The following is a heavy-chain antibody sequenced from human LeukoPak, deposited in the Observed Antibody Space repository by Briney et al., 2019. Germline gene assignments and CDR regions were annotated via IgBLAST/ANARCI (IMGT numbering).Heavy chain of an antibody. D-gene: IGHD6-19*01. V-gene: IGHV1-3*01. J-gene: IGHJ4*02. CDR2: INAGNGNT. CDR1: GYTFTSYA. Sequence: ASVKVSCKASGYTFTSYAMHWVRQAPGQRLEWMGWINAGNGNTKYSQKFQGRVTITRDTSASTAYMELSSLRSEDTAVYYCARATSGWYLRQYYFDYWGQGTLVTVSS. CDR3: ARATSGWYLRQYYFDY.